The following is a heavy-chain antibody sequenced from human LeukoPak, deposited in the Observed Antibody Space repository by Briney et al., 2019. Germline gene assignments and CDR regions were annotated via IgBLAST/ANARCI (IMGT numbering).Heavy chain of an antibody. Sequence: PSETLSLTCTVSGGSISSSSYYWGWIRQPPGKGLEWIGSIYYSGSTYYNPSLKSRVTISVDTSKNQFSLKLSSVTAADTAVYYCARHRFGSNLYFDYWGQGTLVTVSS. J-gene: IGHJ4*02. V-gene: IGHV4-39*07. D-gene: IGHD1-26*01. CDR1: GGSISSSSYY. CDR3: ARHRFGSNLYFDY. CDR2: IYYSGST.